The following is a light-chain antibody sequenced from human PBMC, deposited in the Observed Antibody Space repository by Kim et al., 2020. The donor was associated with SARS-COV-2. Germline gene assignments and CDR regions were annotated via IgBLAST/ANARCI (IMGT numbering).Light chain of an antibody. CDR1: QSVSSY. V-gene: IGKV3-11*01. CDR2: DAS. Sequence: EIVLTQSPATLSLSPGERATLSCRASQSVSSYLAWYQQKPGQAPRLLIYDASNRATGIPARFSGSGSGTDFTLTISSLEPEDFDVYYCQKCSRTFGQGTKVDIK. CDR3: QKCSRT. J-gene: IGKJ1*01.